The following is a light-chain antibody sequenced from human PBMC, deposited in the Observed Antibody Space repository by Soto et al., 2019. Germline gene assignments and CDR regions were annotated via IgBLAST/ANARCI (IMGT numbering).Light chain of an antibody. V-gene: IGKV3-20*01. CDR2: ATS. J-gene: IGKJ1*01. CDR1: QSIDNRY. CDR3: TQYFGSSWT. Sequence: EIVLTQSPGTLSSSPGERATLSCRASQSIDNRYLAWYQHKPGQAPRLLIYATSSSATGIPDRFGGSGSGTDFTLTINTLEPEEFGLYYSTQYFGSSWTFGQGTEV.